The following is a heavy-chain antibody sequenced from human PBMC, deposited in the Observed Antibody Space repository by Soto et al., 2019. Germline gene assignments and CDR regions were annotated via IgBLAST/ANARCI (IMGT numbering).Heavy chain of an antibody. Sequence: AASVKVSCKASGYTFSTYDIIWVRQPTGQGLEWMGWMNPNGGDTGSAEKFEGRVTMTRNTAINTAYTELSSLTSEDTAVYYWASGRNYAFWNGLNWFDLWGQGTLVTVSS. J-gene: IGHJ5*02. CDR3: ASGRNYAFWNGLNWFDL. CDR1: GYTFSTYD. V-gene: IGHV1-8*01. D-gene: IGHD3-3*01. CDR2: MNPNGGDT.